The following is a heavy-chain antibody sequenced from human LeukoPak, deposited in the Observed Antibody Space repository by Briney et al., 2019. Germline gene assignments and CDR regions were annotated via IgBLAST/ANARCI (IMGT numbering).Heavy chain of an antibody. D-gene: IGHD2-15*01. J-gene: IGHJ4*02. V-gene: IGHV3-7*01. CDR1: GFTLSHFW. CDR3: ARENGYCSGANCYSYFDS. Sequence: PGGSLRLSCAASGFTLSHFWMSWVRQAPGKGLEWVAYIKKTGSETYYMDSVEGRFTITRDNSRDSVFLHMCGLRAEDTAVYFCARENGYCSGANCYSYFDSWGQGTLVTVSS. CDR2: IKKTGSET.